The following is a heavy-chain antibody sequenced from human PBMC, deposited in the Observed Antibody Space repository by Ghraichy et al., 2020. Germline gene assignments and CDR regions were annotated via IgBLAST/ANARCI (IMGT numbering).Heavy chain of an antibody. CDR1: GFTFSNYA. D-gene: IGHD2-2*01. V-gene: IGHV3-30-3*01. CDR2: ISYDGSNK. J-gene: IGHJ4*02. Sequence: GGSLRLSCAASGFTFSNYAMHWVRQAPGKGLEWVAVISYDGSNKYYADSVKGRFTISRDSSKYTLYLQMNSLRAEDTAVYFCARVHRVVTKPAHADFWGQGTLVTVSS. CDR3: ARVHRVVTKPAHADF.